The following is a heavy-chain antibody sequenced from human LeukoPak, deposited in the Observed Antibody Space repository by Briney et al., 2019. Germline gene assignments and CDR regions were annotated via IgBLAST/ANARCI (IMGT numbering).Heavy chain of an antibody. J-gene: IGHJ3*02. CDR1: GFNFSSYW. CDR3: ARDLGYADAFDI. Sequence: GGSLRLSCAASGFNFSSYWMSWVRQAPGKGLEWVANIKQDGSEKYYVDSVKGRFTISRDNAKNSLYLQMNSLRAEDTAVYYYARDLGYADAFDIWGQGTMVTVSS. CDR2: IKQDGSEK. D-gene: IGHD5-12*01. V-gene: IGHV3-7*01.